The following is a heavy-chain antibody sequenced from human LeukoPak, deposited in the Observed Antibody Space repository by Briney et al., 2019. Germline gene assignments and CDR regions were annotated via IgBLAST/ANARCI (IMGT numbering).Heavy chain of an antibody. V-gene: IGHV3-33*08. J-gene: IGHJ4*02. CDR3: TTEHGYCSSTSCYGDDY. D-gene: IGHD2-2*03. CDR2: IWYDGTNK. Sequence: PGGSLRLSCAASGFTFSDYGMHWVRQAPGKGLEWVAVIWYDGTNKYYADSVKGRFTISRDNSKNTVYLQMNSLRAEDTAVYYCTTEHGYCSSTSCYGDDYWGQGTLVTVSS. CDR1: GFTFSDYG.